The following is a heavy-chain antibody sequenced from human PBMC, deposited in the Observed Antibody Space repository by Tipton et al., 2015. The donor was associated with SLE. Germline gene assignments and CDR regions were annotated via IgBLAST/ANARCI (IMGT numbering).Heavy chain of an antibody. CDR1: GFTFSSYA. D-gene: IGHD6-13*01. J-gene: IGHJ4*02. V-gene: IGHV3-23*01. CDR3: AKESSSWSFDY. Sequence: SLRLSCAASGFTFSSYAMSWVRQAPGKGLVWVSRINSDGSSTSYADSVKGRFTISRDNSKNTLYLQMNGLRAEDTAVYYCAKESSSWSFDYWGQGTLVTVSS. CDR2: INSDGSST.